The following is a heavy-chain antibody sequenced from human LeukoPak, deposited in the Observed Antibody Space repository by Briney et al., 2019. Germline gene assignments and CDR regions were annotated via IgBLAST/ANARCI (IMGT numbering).Heavy chain of an antibody. CDR3: ARHISPDGYYYLPNP. V-gene: IGHV4-39*01. Sequence: PSETLSLTCSVSGGSLRSDRHNWAWVRQSADKGLEHIGSVDQTGSPYYNPSLKSRVTISVDTSKNQFSLKLSSVTAADTAVYYCARHISPDGYYYLPNPWGQGTLVTVSS. CDR2: VDQTGSP. CDR1: GGSLRSDRHN. J-gene: IGHJ5*02. D-gene: IGHD3-22*01.